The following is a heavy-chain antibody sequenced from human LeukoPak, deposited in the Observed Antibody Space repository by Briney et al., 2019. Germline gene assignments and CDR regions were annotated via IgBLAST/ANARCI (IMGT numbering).Heavy chain of an antibody. CDR3: ARDRQRYYYDSSGRDDAFDI. V-gene: IGHV4-38-2*02. CDR1: GYSISSGYY. Sequence: SETLSLTCTVSGYSISSGYYWGWIRQPPGKGLEWIGSIYHSGSTYYNPSLKSRVTISVDTSKNQFSLKLSSVTAADTAVYYCARDRQRYYYDSSGRDDAFDIWGQGTMVTVSS. CDR2: IYHSGST. J-gene: IGHJ3*02. D-gene: IGHD3-22*01.